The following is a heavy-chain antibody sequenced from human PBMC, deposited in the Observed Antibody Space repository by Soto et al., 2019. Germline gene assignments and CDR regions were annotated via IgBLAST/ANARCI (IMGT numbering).Heavy chain of an antibody. Sequence: GGSLRLSCAVSGFTFSSYSMNWVRQAPGKGLEWVSSISSSSSYIYYADSVKGRFTISRDNAKNSLYLQMNSLRAEDTAVYYCARDSHRIAAATYYYYGMDVWGQGTTVTVSS. CDR2: ISSSSSYI. CDR3: ARDSHRIAAATYYYYGMDV. D-gene: IGHD6-13*01. J-gene: IGHJ6*02. V-gene: IGHV3-21*01. CDR1: GFTFSSYS.